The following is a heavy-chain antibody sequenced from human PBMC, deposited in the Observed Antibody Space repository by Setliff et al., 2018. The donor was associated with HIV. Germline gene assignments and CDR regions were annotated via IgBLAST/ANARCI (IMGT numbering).Heavy chain of an antibody. CDR1: GYTFTTFG. J-gene: IGHJ6*02. Sequence: VSCKASGYTFTTFGISWVRQAPGQGLEWMGWISAYNGHTNYAQKFQGRVTMTTDTSTSTAYMELRSLRSDDTAVYYCARLGSGWSDSYYYAMDVWGQGTTVTVSS. CDR2: ISAYNGHT. CDR3: ARLGSGWSDSYYYAMDV. V-gene: IGHV1-18*01. D-gene: IGHD6-19*01.